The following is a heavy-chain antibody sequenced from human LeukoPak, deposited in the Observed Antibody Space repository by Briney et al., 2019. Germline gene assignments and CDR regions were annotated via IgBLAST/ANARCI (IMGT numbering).Heavy chain of an antibody. CDR2: ISYDGSNK. V-gene: IGHV3-30-3*01. CDR3: AAYYDSSGYYRTPFDY. J-gene: IGHJ4*02. Sequence: PGRSLRLSCAASGFTFSSYAMHWVRQAPGKGLEWVAVISYDGSNKYYADSVKGRFTISRDNSKNTLYLQMNSLRAEDTAVYYCAAYYDSSGYYRTPFDYWGQGTLVTVST. D-gene: IGHD3-22*01. CDR1: GFTFSSYA.